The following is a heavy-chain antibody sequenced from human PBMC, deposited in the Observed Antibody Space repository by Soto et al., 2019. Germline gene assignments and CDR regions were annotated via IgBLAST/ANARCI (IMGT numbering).Heavy chain of an antibody. Sequence: QVPLVESGGGVVQPGRSLRLSCAASGFTFSSYGMHWVRQAPGKGLEWVTVISYDGKGAYYADSVKGRFTTSRDNSKNTLYLQMNSLRTEDTAMYYWAKEGPITNWYFDYWGQGTLVTVSS. CDR1: GFTFSSYG. J-gene: IGHJ4*02. CDR3: AKEGPITNWYFDY. V-gene: IGHV3-30*18. D-gene: IGHD1-1*01. CDR2: ISYDGKGA.